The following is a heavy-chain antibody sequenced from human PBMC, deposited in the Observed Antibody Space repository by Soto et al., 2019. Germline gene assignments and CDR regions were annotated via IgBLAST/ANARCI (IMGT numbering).Heavy chain of an antibody. D-gene: IGHD1-26*01. CDR2: ISGSGVST. CDR3: VGGRYPYQYFDY. CDR1: GFTFSSYA. J-gene: IGHJ4*02. V-gene: IGHV3-23*01. Sequence: EVQLLESGGGLVQPGGSLRLSCVASGFTFSSYAMSWVRQAPGKGLERVSTISGSGVSTYYADSVKGRFTISRDNSKTTLYLQMNSLRAEDTAVYYCVGGRYPYQYFDYWGQGTLVTVSS.